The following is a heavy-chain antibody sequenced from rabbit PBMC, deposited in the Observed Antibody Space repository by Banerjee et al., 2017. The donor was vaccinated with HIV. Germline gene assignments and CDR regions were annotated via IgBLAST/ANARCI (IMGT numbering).Heavy chain of an antibody. Sequence: QEQLEESGGDLVKPEGSLTLTCTASGFSLSSYDMCWVRQAPGKGLEWIGCIWTGSSGSTYYASWAKGRFTISKTSSTTVTLQMTILTAADTATYFCARGYYDMDLWGPGTLVTVS. J-gene: IGHJ6*01. CDR3: ARGYYDMDL. CDR2: IWTGSSGST. CDR1: GFSLSSYD. V-gene: IGHV1S45*01.